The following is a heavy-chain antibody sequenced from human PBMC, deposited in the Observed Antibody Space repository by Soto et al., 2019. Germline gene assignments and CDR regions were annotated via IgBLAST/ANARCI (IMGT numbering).Heavy chain of an antibody. CDR1: GFTFSSYA. CDR3: ARGPPRYFDWFEYRSSGWFDP. V-gene: IGHV3-30-3*01. J-gene: IGHJ5*02. D-gene: IGHD3-9*01. Sequence: GGSLRLSCAASGFTFSSYAMHWVRQAPGKGLEWVAVISYDGSNKYYADSVKGRFTISRDNSKNTLYLQMNSLRAEDTAVYYCARGPPRYFDWFEYRSSGWFDPWGQGTLVTVSS. CDR2: ISYDGSNK.